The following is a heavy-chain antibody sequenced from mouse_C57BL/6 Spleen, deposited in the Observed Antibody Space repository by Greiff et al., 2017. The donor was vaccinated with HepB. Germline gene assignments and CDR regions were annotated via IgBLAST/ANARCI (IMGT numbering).Heavy chain of an antibody. J-gene: IGHJ4*01. CDR1: GHSITSGYY. Sequence: EVQLQESGPGLVKPSQSLSLTCSVTGHSITSGYYWNWIRQFPGNKLEWMGYISYDGSNNYNPSLKNRISITRDTSKNQFFLKLNSVTTEDTATYYCARAYYAMDYWGQGTSVTVSS. CDR3: ARAYYAMDY. CDR2: ISYDGSN. V-gene: IGHV3-6*01.